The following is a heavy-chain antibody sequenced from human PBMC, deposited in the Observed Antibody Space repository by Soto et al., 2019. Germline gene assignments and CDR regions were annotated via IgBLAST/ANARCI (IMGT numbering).Heavy chain of an antibody. CDR2: ISAYNGNT. CDR1: GYTFTSYG. V-gene: IGHV1-18*01. Sequence: ASVKVSCKASGYTFTSYGISWVRQAPGQGLEWMGWISAYNGNTNYAQKLQGRVTMTTDTSTSTAYMELRSLRSDDTAVYYCARDCSYYDSSGYYCTFDYWGQGTLVTVSS. CDR3: ARDCSYYDSSGYYCTFDY. D-gene: IGHD3-22*01. J-gene: IGHJ4*02.